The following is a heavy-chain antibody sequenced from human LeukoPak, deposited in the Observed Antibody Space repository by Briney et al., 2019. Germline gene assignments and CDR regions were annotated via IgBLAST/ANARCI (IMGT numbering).Heavy chain of an antibody. Sequence: SETLSLTRTVSGGSISSYYWSWIRQPPGKGLEWIGYIYTSGSTNYNPSLKSRVTISVDTSKNQFSLKLSSVTAADTAVYYCARQRSEGFDPWGQGTLVTVSS. CDR3: ARQRSEGFDP. J-gene: IGHJ5*02. D-gene: IGHD6-25*01. CDR2: IYTSGST. CDR1: GGSISSYY. V-gene: IGHV4-4*09.